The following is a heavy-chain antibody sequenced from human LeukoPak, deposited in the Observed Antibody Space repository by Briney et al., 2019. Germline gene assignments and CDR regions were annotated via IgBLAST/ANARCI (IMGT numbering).Heavy chain of an antibody. J-gene: IGHJ6*04. CDR1: GFTFSSYG. CDR3: AKPYLHSMVRGYYYYGMDV. D-gene: IGHD3-10*01. V-gene: IGHV3-30*18. CDR2: ISYDGSNK. Sequence: GRSLRLSCAASGFTFSSYGMHWVRQAPGKGLEWVAVISYDGSNKYYADSVKGRFTISRDNSKNTLYLQMNSLRAEDTAVYCCAKPYLHSMVRGYYYYGMDVWGKGTTVTVSS.